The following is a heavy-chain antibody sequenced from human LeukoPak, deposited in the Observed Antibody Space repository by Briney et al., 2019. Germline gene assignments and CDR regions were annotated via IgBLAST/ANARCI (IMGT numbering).Heavy chain of an antibody. D-gene: IGHD6-6*01. V-gene: IGHV1-69-2*01. CDR3: ATSYSSSSPFDH. CDR2: VDPEDGET. CDR1: GYTFTDYY. J-gene: IGHJ4*02. Sequence: ASVKISCKVSGYTFTDYYMHWVQQAPGKGLECMGLVDPEDGETIYAEKFQGRVTISADTSTDTAYMELSSLRSEDTAVYYCATSYSSSSPFDHWGQGTLVTVSS.